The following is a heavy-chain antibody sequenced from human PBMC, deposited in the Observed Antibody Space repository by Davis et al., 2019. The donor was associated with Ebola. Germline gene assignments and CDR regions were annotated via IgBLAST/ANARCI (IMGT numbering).Heavy chain of an antibody. J-gene: IGHJ6*04. V-gene: IGHV5-51*01. D-gene: IGHD3-22*01. CDR2: IYPGDSDT. CDR1: GYSFTSYW. Sequence: GESLKISCKGSGYSFTSYWIGWVRQMPGKGLEWMGIIYPGDSDTRYSPSFQGQVTISADKSISTAYLQWSSLKASDTAMYYCARHVRYYDSSGYPVWYYYYGMDVWGKGTTVTVSS. CDR3: ARHVRYYDSSGYPVWYYYYGMDV.